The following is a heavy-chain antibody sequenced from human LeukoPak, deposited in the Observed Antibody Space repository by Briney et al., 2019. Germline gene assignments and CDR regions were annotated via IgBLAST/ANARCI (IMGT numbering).Heavy chain of an antibody. CDR2: IYWNDY. CDR1: THDVG. V-gene: IGHV2-5*01. CDR3: AFSKYRRSDFDS. Sequence: THDVGGCWIRQPPVEALESLALIYWNDYNSPSQKSRLTITKDTTKNQVVLTMANMDPADTATYYCAFSKYRRSDFDSWGQGTLVTVSS. J-gene: IGHJ4*02. D-gene: IGHD6-6*01.